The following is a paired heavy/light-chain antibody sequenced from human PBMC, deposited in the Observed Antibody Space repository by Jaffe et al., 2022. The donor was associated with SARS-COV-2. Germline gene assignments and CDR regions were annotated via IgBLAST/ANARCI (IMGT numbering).Heavy chain of an antibody. J-gene: IGHJ6*02. D-gene: IGHD2-2*01. CDR1: GFTFSSYC. CDR2: IKQDGSEQ. CDR3: ARAVVVEPGAIWDENHYYGMDV. Sequence: EVQLVESGGGLVQPGGSLRLSCAASGFTFSSYCMSWVRQAPGKGLEWVANIKQDGSEQYYVGSVKGRFTISRDNAKNSLYLQMNSLRAEDTAVYYCARAVVVEPGAIWDENHYYGMDVWGQGTTVTVSS. V-gene: IGHV3-7*01.
Light chain of an antibody. J-gene: IGKJ2*01. CDR2: LGS. CDR3: MQALQTSYT. V-gene: IGKV2-28*01. CDR1: QSLLHSNGYNY. Sequence: DIVMTQSPLSLPVTPGEPASISCRSSQSLLHSNGYNYLDWYLQKPGQSPQLLIYLGSNRASGVPDRFRGSGSGTDFTLKISRVEAEDVGVYYCMQALQTSYTFGQGTKLEIK.